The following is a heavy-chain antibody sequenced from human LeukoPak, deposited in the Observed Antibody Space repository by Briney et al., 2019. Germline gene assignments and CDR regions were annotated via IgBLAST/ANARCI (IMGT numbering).Heavy chain of an antibody. Sequence: SETLSLTCSVSIGSISSSKWWSWVRQSPVKGLEWIGEIYLYGTTNYNPSFTSRVTMSVDRSRNQFSLKLTSVTAADTAVYYCARHRPHYDILTGKGFHWFDPWGQGTLVTVSS. D-gene: IGHD3-9*01. CDR2: IYLYGTT. V-gene: IGHV4-4*02. J-gene: IGHJ5*02. CDR3: ARHRPHYDILTGKGFHWFDP. CDR1: IGSISSSKW.